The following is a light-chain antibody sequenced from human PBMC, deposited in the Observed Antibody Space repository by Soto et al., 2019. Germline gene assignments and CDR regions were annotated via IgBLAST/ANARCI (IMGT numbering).Light chain of an antibody. V-gene: IGLV2-14*01. J-gene: IGLJ1*01. Sequence: LTQPASVSGSPGQSITISCTGTSSDVGGFNYVSWYQQHPGKAPKLLIFDVYSRPSGISNRFSGSKSGNTASLTTSGLQAEDEADYYCSSYTTSSSYVFGAGTKVTV. CDR1: SSDVGGFNY. CDR2: DVY. CDR3: SSYTTSSSYV.